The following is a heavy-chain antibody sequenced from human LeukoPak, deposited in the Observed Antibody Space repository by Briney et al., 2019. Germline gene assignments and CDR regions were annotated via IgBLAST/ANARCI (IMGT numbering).Heavy chain of an antibody. J-gene: IGHJ4*02. Sequence: PGGSLRLSCAASGFTFSDYYMSWVRQAPGKGLEWISYISSSSSTIYYANSVRGRFTISRDRAKTSLHLQMNSLRAEDTAVYYCARGESTGWDRQDFFDYWGQGTLVTVSS. V-gene: IGHV3-11*04. CDR3: ARGESTGWDRQDFFDY. D-gene: IGHD6-19*01. CDR2: ISSSSSTI. CDR1: GFTFSDYY.